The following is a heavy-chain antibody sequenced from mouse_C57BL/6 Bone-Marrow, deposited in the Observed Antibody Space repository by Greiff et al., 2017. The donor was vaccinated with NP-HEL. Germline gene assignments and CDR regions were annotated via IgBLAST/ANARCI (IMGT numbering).Heavy chain of an antibody. CDR3: AREGDYGYDDGYAMDY. V-gene: IGHV3-6*01. CDR2: ISYDGSN. J-gene: IGHJ4*01. D-gene: IGHD2-2*01. Sequence: EVQLVESGPGLVKPSQSLSLTCSVTGYSITSGYYWNWIRQFPGNKLEWMGYISYDGSNNYNPSLKNRISITRDTSKNQFFLKLNSVTTEDTATYYCAREGDYGYDDGYAMDYWGQGTSVTVSS. CDR1: GYSITSGYY.